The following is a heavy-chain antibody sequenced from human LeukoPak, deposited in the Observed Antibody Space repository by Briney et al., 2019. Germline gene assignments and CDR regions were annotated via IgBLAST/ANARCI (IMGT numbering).Heavy chain of an antibody. CDR1: GATFSSYA. Sequence: SVKVSCKASGATFSSYAISWVRQAPGQGLEWMGGFIPIFGTANYAQKFQGRVTITADESTSTAYMELSSLRSEDTAVYYCARKHFWSGHDAFDIWGQGTMVTVSS. CDR2: FIPIFGTA. V-gene: IGHV1-69*13. D-gene: IGHD3-3*02. J-gene: IGHJ3*02. CDR3: ARKHFWSGHDAFDI.